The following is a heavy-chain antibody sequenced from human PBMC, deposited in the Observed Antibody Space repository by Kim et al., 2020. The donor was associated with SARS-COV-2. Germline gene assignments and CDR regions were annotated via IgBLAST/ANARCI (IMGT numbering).Heavy chain of an antibody. CDR3: ARVLAPSY. J-gene: IGHJ4*02. CDR1: GGSISSYY. Sequence: SETLSLTCTVSGGSISSYYWSWIRQPPGKGLEWIGYIYYSGSTNYNPSLKSRVTISVDTSKNQFSLKLSSVTAADTAVYYFARVLAPSYWGQGTLVTVSS. CDR2: IYYSGST. D-gene: IGHD3-3*01. V-gene: IGHV4-59*01.